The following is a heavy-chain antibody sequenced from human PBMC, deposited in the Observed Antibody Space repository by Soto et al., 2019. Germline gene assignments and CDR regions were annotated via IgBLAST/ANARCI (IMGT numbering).Heavy chain of an antibody. Sequence: SVKVARKASGYTFTSYGISWVRQAPGQGLEWMGWISAYNGNTNYAQKIQGRVTMTTDTSTSTAYMELRSLRSDDTALYYCARDRVAVAGSHYWAQGTRVTVPS. CDR3: ARDRVAVAGSHY. J-gene: IGHJ4*02. CDR1: GYTFTSYG. D-gene: IGHD6-19*01. V-gene: IGHV1-18*01. CDR2: ISAYNGNT.